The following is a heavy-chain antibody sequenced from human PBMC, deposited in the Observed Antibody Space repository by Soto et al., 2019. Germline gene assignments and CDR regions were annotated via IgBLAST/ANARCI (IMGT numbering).Heavy chain of an antibody. CDR2: ISGYNGNT. CDR1: GYTFSNFG. CDR3: ARDKGYGFGWSSSSGMDV. J-gene: IGHJ6*02. Sequence: QVQLVQSGAEVMTPGASVKVSCKASGYTFSNFGLSWVRQAPGQGFEWMGWISGYNGNTNSAEKFQGRVTMTTDTSTSTAYMEVRSLTSDDTAVYYCARDKGYGFGWSSSSGMDVWGQGPTVTVSS. V-gene: IGHV1-18*01. D-gene: IGHD5-18*01.